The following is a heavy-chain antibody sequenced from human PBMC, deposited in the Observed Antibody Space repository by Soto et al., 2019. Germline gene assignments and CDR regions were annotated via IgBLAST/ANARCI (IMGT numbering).Heavy chain of an antibody. CDR3: VRDGVVTESQNYGLDV. J-gene: IGHJ6*02. CDR1: GFTFDIYA. CDR2: ISYDGNIN. V-gene: IGHV3-30*09. Sequence: QEQLVESGGGVVQPGRSLRLSCAASGFTFDIYAMHWVRQAPGKGLEWLAVISYDGNINNYADSVKGRFAISRDNANITLYLQMNNLKTEDLARYYCVRDGVVTESQNYGLDVWGPGTTVPVSS. D-gene: IGHD2-21*02.